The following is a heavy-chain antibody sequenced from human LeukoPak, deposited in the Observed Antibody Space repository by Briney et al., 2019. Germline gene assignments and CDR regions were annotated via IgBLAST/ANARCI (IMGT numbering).Heavy chain of an antibody. CDR2: IKQDGSEK. Sequence: GGSLRLSCAAAGFTFSTYWMSWVRQAPGKGLEWVANIKQDGSEKYFVDSVKGRFTISRDNAKNSLYLQMNSLRAEDTAVYYCAAGWYFDYWGQGTLVTVSS. D-gene: IGHD6-19*01. CDR1: GFTFSTYW. J-gene: IGHJ4*02. CDR3: AAGWYFDY. V-gene: IGHV3-7*01.